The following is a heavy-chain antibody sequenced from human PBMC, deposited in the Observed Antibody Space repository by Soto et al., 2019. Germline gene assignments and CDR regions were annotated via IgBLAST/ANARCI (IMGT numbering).Heavy chain of an antibody. CDR3: AKDRGSSWYESVDY. Sequence: EVQLLESGGGLVQPGGSLRLSCAASGFTFSSYAMSWVRQAPGKGLEWVSAIRGSGGSTYYADPVKGRFTISRDNSQNTLYLQMNSLRAEDTAVYYCAKDRGSSWYESVDYWGQGTLVTVSS. V-gene: IGHV3-23*01. J-gene: IGHJ4*02. CDR1: GFTFSSYA. D-gene: IGHD6-13*01. CDR2: IRGSGGST.